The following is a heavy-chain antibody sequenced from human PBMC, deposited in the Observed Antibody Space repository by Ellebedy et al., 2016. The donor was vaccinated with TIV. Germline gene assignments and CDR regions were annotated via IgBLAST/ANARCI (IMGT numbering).Heavy chain of an antibody. V-gene: IGHV1-69*13. Sequence: ASVKVSCKASGGTFSSYAISWVRQAPGQGLEWMGGIIPIFGTANYAQKFQGRVTITADESTSTAYMELSSLRSEDTAVYYCARAKTNPDYYYYGMDVWGQGTTVTVSS. J-gene: IGHJ6*02. CDR2: IIPIFGTA. D-gene: IGHD1-14*01. CDR3: ARAKTNPDYYYYGMDV. CDR1: GGTFSSYA.